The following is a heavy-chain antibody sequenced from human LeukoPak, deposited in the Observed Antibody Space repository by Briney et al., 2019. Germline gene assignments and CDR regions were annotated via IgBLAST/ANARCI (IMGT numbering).Heavy chain of an antibody. D-gene: IGHD5-12*01. CDR3: ARPSGYEEVDY. V-gene: IGHV4-30-2*01. Sequence: PSETLSLTCAVSGGSISSGGYSWSWIRQPPGKGLEWIGYIYHSGSTYYNPSLKSRVTISVDRSKNQFSLKLSSVTAADTAVYYCARPSGYEEVDYWGQGTLFAVSS. CDR1: GGSISSGGYS. CDR2: IYHSGST. J-gene: IGHJ4*02.